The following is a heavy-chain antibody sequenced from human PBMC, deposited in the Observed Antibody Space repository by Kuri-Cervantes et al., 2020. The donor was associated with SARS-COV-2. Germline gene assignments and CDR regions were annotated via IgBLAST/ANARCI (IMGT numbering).Heavy chain of an antibody. CDR3: ARRTRYCSSTSCDIGAFDI. D-gene: IGHD2-2*02. CDR2: IYPGDSDT. V-gene: IGHV5-51*01. Sequence: GESLKISCKGSGYSFTSYWIGWVRQMPGKGLEWTGIIYPGDSDTRYSPSFQGQVTISADKSISTAYLQWSSLKASDTAMYYCARRTRYCSSTSCDIGAFDIWGQGTMVTVSS. CDR1: GYSFTSYW. J-gene: IGHJ3*02.